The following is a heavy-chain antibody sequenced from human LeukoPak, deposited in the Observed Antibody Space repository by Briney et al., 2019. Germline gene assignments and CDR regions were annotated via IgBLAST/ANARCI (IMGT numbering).Heavy chain of an antibody. CDR1: EFTFSSHA. J-gene: IGHJ4*02. CDR2: ISGGGGST. Sequence: GGSLRLSCAASEFTFSSHAMSWVRQAPGKGLECVSGISGGGGSTYYADSVKGRFTISRDNSKNTLYLQMNGLSADDTAVYYCVKDSPPRYSGSPPAYWGQGTLVTVSS. CDR3: VKDSPPRYSGSPPAY. V-gene: IGHV3-23*01. D-gene: IGHD1-26*01.